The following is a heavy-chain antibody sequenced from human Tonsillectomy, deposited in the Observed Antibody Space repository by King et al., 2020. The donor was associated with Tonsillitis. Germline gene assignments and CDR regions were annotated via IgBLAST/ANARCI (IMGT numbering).Heavy chain of an antibody. D-gene: IGHD5/OR15-5a*01. Sequence: VQLVESGGGLVQPGRSLRLSCTASGFTFGDYAMSWFRQAPGKGLEWVGFIRSKAYGGTIEYAASVKDRLPISRDDSKSIAYLQMNSLKIEDTAVYYFTRGCLDYYYYYYMDVWGQGTTVTVSS. CDR3: TRGCLDYYYYYYMDV. CDR1: GFTFGDYA. J-gene: IGHJ6*03. V-gene: IGHV3-49*03. CDR2: IRSKAYGGTI.